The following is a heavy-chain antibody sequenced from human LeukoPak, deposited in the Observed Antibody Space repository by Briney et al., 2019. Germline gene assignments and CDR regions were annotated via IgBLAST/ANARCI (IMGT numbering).Heavy chain of an antibody. V-gene: IGHV1-2*02. CDR3: ARGMVRGVNNYYYYMDV. CDR2: INPNSGGT. J-gene: IGHJ6*03. Sequence: ASVKVSCKASGYTFTGYYMHWVRQAPGQGLEWMGWINPNSGGTNYAQKFQGGVTMTRDTSISTAYMELSRLRSDDTAVYYCARGMVRGVNNYYYYMDVWGKGTTVTVSS. CDR1: GYTFTGYY. D-gene: IGHD3-10*01.